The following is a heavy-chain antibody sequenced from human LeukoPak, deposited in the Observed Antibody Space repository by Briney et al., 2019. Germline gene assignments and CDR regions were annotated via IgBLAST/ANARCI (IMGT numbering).Heavy chain of an antibody. Sequence: PGGSLRLSCAAPGFTFGSYDMHWVRQATGKGLEWVSAIGTAGDTYYPGSVKGRFTISRENAKNSLYLQMNSLRAGDTAVYYCARGSDGIIDYWGQGTLVTVSS. J-gene: IGHJ4*02. V-gene: IGHV3-13*01. CDR1: GFTFGSYD. CDR2: IGTAGDT. CDR3: ARGSDGIIDY. D-gene: IGHD1-14*01.